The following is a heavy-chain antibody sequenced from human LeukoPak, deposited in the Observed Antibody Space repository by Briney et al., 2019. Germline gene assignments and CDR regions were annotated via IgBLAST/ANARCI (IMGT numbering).Heavy chain of an antibody. CDR2: ISAYNGNT. CDR1: GYTFTSYG. D-gene: IGHD2-2*01. Sequence: ASVKVSCKASGYTFTSYGISWVRQAPGQGLEWMGWISAYNGNTNYAQKLQGRVTMTTDTSTSTAYMELRSLRSDDTAVYYCARHIAVVPSWAFDIWGQGTMVTVSS. V-gene: IGHV1-18*01. J-gene: IGHJ3*02. CDR3: ARHIAVVPSWAFDI.